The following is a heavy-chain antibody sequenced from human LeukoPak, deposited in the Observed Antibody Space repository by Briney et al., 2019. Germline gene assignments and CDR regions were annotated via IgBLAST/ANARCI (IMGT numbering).Heavy chain of an antibody. V-gene: IGHV4-4*07. CDR2: IYTSGST. CDR1: GGSVSSYY. D-gene: IGHD3-22*01. J-gene: IGHJ6*02. Sequence: SETLSLTCTVSGGSVSSYYWSWIRQPAGKGLEWIGRIYTSGSTKYNPSLKSRVTMSVDTSKNQFSLKLSSVTAADTAVYYCARVPYYYDSSGYYSVYYYGMDVWGQGTTVTVSS. CDR3: ARVPYYYDSSGYYSVYYYGMDV.